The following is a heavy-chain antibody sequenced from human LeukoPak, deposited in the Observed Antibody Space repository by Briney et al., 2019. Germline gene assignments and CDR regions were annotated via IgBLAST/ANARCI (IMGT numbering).Heavy chain of an antibody. V-gene: IGHV1-69*05. D-gene: IGHD6-25*01. J-gene: IGHJ5*02. CDR3: ARQAATGAWLDP. Sequence: SVKVSCKASGGTFSSYAISWVRQAPGQGLEWMGGIIPIFGTANYAQKFQGRVTITTDTSISTAYMELSSLTSDDTAVYYRARQAATGAWLDPWGQGTLVTVSS. CDR2: IIPIFGTA. CDR1: GGTFSSYA.